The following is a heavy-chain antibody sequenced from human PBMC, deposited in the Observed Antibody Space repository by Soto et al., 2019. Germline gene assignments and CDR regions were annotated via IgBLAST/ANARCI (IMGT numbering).Heavy chain of an antibody. CDR3: ARVMADPWGDAFDI. J-gene: IGHJ3*02. D-gene: IGHD3-16*01. V-gene: IGHV1-2*04. Sequence: ASVKVSCKASGYTFTGYYMHWVRQAPGQGLEWMGWINPNSGGTNYAQKFQGWVTMTRDTSISTAYMELSRLRSDDTAVYYCARVMADPWGDAFDIWGQGTMVTXSS. CDR1: GYTFTGYY. CDR2: INPNSGGT.